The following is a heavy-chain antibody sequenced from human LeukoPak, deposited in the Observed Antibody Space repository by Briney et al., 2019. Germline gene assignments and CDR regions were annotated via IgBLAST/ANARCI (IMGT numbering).Heavy chain of an antibody. CDR2: ITTSSSYI. CDR1: GFTFSTYY. D-gene: IGHD4-17*01. Sequence: GGSLRLSCAASGFTFSTYYMNWVRQAPGKGLEWVSSITTSSSYIYYADSVKGRFTISRDNAKNSLYLQMNSLRAEDTAVYYCARGGFDYGDYDAFDIWGQGTMVTVSS. CDR3: ARGGFDYGDYDAFDI. J-gene: IGHJ3*02. V-gene: IGHV3-21*01.